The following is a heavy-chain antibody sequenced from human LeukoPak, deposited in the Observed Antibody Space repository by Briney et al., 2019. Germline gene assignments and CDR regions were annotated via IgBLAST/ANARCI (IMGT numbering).Heavy chain of an antibody. D-gene: IGHD2/OR15-2a*01. V-gene: IGHV4-39*07. CDR2: IFYGGST. CDR3: ARDAKRFYAANWFDP. J-gene: IGHJ5*02. Sequence: SETLSLTCTVSGGSIYSSNSYWAWIRQSPGQGLEWIGSIFYGGSTFYNPSLKRRATISVDTSKNQFSLNLTSVTAADTAVYYCARDAKRFYAANWFDPWGQGTPVTVSS. CDR1: GGSIYSSNSY.